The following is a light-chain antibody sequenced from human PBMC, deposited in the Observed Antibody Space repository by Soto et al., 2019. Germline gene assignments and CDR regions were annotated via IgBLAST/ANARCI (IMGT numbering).Light chain of an antibody. CDR2: NVS. Sequence: ETVLTKKPAVVRLSAMEGGALSCMASQSVSTYLAWYQQKPGQAPRLLIYNVSRRATGIPDRFSGSGSGTDITLTVGILVPEDFALYSIQQYGPSPETFGQGTKVDIK. CDR1: QSVSTY. CDR3: QQYGPSPET. J-gene: IGKJ1*01. V-gene: IGKV3-20*01.